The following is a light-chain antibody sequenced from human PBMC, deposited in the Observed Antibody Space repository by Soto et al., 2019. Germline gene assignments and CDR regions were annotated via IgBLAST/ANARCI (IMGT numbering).Light chain of an antibody. CDR2: SAS. CDR1: QGIGNS. Sequence: DIQMTQSPPSLSASVGDRVTITCRPSQGIGNSLAWYQQKPGTVPKLLIYSASTLQSGVPSRFSGSGSGTDFTLTISSLQPEDVAAYYCQKYNTVPATFGQGTRLEIK. J-gene: IGKJ5*01. CDR3: QKYNTVPAT. V-gene: IGKV1-27*01.